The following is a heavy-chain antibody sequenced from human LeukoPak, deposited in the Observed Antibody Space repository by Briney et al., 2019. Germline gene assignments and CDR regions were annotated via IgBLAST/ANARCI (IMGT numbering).Heavy chain of an antibody. D-gene: IGHD3-22*01. Sequence: PGGSLRLSCAASGFTFSSYSVNWVRQAPGKGLEWVSSISSSSSYIYYADSVKGRFTISRDNSKNTLYLQMNSLRAEDTAVYYCAKGPGRGVITTFEGYYYGMDVWGQGTTVTVSS. V-gene: IGHV3-21*01. J-gene: IGHJ6*02. CDR1: GFTFSSYS. CDR2: ISSSSSYI. CDR3: AKGPGRGVITTFEGYYYGMDV.